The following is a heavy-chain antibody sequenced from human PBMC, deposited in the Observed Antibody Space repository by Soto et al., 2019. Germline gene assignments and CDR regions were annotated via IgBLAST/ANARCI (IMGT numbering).Heavy chain of an antibody. Sequence: QVQLQESGPGLVKPSGTLSLTCAVSGGSISSSNWWSWVRQPPGKGLEWIGEIYHSGSTNYNPSLKSRVTISVDKSKNQFSLKLSSVTAADTAVYYCARFGGLYDRSGYYGYYFDYWGQGTLVTVSS. CDR2: IYHSGST. V-gene: IGHV4-4*02. CDR3: ARFGGLYDRSGYYGYYFDY. J-gene: IGHJ4*02. CDR1: GGSISSSNW. D-gene: IGHD3-22*01.